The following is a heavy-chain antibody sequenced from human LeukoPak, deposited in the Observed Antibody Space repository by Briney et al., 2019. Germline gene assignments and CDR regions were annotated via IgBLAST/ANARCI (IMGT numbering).Heavy chain of an antibody. V-gene: IGHV3-23*01. CDR2: ISGSGGST. CDR3: AKEEYSSSWYVVDY. D-gene: IGHD6-13*01. CDR1: GFTVSSNY. J-gene: IGHJ4*02. Sequence: GGSLRLSCAASGFTVSSNYMSWVRQAPGKGLEWVSAISGSGGSTYYADSVKGRFTISRDNSKNTLYLQMNSLRAEDTAVYYCAKEEYSSSWYVVDYWGQGTLVTVSS.